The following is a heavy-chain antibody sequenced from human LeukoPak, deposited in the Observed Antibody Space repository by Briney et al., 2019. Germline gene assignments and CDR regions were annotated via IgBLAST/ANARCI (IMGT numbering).Heavy chain of an antibody. J-gene: IGHJ3*02. CDR3: ARGIRGIAVAGRGVTGAFDI. D-gene: IGHD6-19*01. CDR2: ISGSGGST. CDR1: GFTFSSYG. V-gene: IGHV3-23*01. Sequence: EAGGSLRLSCAASGFTFSSYGMSWVRQAPGKGLEWVSAISGSGGSTYYADSVKGRFTISRDNSKNTLYLQMNSLRTEDTAVYYCARGIRGIAVAGRGVTGAFDIWGQGTMVTVSS.